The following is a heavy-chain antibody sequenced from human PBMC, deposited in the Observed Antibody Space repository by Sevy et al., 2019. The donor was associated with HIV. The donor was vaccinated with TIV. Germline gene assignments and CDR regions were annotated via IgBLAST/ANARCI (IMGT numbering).Heavy chain of an antibody. CDR1: GGSISSYY. CDR3: ARDRMTTGGGMDV. J-gene: IGHJ6*03. D-gene: IGHD4-17*01. CDR2: IYYSGST. Sequence: SKTLSLTCTVSGGSISSYYWSWIRQPPGKGLEWIGYIYYSGSTNYNPSLKSRVTISVDTSKNQFSLKLSSVTAADTAVYYCARDRMTTGGGMDVWGKGTTVTVSS. V-gene: IGHV4-59*01.